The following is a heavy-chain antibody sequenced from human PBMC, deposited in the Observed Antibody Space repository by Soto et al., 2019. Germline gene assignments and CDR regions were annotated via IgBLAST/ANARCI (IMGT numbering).Heavy chain of an antibody. Sequence: QVQLVQSGAEVKKPGASVKVSCKASGYTFTSYGISWVRQAPGQGLEWMGWISAYNGNTNYAQKLQGRVTMTTDTSTSPAYRELRSLRSDDTAVYYWARASRVGARGGVYWGQGPLVTVSS. V-gene: IGHV1-18*01. CDR3: ARASRVGARGGVY. CDR1: GYTFTSYG. J-gene: IGHJ4*02. D-gene: IGHD1-26*01. CDR2: ISAYNGNT.